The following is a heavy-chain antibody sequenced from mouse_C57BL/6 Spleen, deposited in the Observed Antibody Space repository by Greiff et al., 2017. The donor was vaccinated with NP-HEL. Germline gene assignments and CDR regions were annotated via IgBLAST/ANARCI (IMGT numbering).Heavy chain of an antibody. CDR1: GYTFTSYW. CDR2: IDPSDSYT. Sequence: QVQLQQPGAELVKPGASVKLSCKASGYTFTSYWMQWVKQRPGQGLEWIGEIDPSDSYTNYNQKFKGKATLTVDTSSSTAYMQLSSLTSEDSAVYYCARRDPYFDVWGTGTTVTVSS. V-gene: IGHV1-50*01. J-gene: IGHJ1*03. CDR3: ARRDPYFDV. D-gene: IGHD3-3*01.